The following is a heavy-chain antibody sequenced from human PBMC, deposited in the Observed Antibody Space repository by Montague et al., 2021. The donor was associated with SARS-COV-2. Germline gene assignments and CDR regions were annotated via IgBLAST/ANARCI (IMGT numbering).Heavy chain of an antibody. CDR1: GFSLSNTRVS. CDR3: ARIQRWGEYYFDF. D-gene: IGHD3-10*01. V-gene: IGHV2-70*01. CDR2: INWDDDE. J-gene: IGHJ4*02. Sequence: PALVKPTQTLTLTCTFSGFSLSNTRVSVGWIRQPPGKALEWLALINWDDDEYYNPSLRTRLTVSKDTSKNQVVLVMTNMDPTDTGTYYCARIQRWGEYYFDFWGQGALVVVSS.